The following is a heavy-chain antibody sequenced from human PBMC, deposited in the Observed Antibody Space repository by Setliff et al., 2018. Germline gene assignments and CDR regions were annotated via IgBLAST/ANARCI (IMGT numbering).Heavy chain of an antibody. CDR2: INHSGST. D-gene: IGHD6-6*01. J-gene: IGHJ6*03. CDR1: GGSISSHY. CDR3: ARDLYSSSSGGFYYYYYYMDV. Sequence: SETLSLTCTVSGGSISSHYWSWIRQPPGKGLEWIGEINHSGSTNYNPSLKSRVTISVDTSKSQFSLKLSSVTAADTAVYYCARDLYSSSSGGFYYYYYYMDVWGKGTTVTVSS. V-gene: IGHV4-34*01.